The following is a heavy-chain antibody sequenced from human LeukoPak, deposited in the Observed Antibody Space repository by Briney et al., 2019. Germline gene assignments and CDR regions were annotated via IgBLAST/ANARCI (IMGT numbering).Heavy chain of an antibody. V-gene: IGHV3-64D*09. J-gene: IGHJ4*02. D-gene: IGHD3-22*01. CDR2: ISSNGGST. CDR1: GFTFSSYA. CDR3: VKGPPRGSGYAFDY. Sequence: GGSLRLSCSASGFTFSSYAMHWVRQAPGEGLEFVSVISSNGGSTYYADSVKGRFTISRDNSKNTAHLQMSSLTAEDTAVYYCVKGPPRGSGYAFDYWGQGTLVTVSS.